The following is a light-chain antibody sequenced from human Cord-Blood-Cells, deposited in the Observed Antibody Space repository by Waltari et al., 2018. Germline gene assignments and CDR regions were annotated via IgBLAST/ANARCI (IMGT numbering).Light chain of an antibody. J-gene: IGKJ1*01. Sequence: DIQMTQSPSTLSASVGDRDTITCRASQSISSWLVWYQQKPGKDPKILIYKASSLESGVPSRFSGSGSGTEFTLTISSLQPDDFATYYCQQYNSYSWTFGQGTKVEIK. V-gene: IGKV1-5*03. CDR3: QQYNSYSWT. CDR1: QSISSW. CDR2: KAS.